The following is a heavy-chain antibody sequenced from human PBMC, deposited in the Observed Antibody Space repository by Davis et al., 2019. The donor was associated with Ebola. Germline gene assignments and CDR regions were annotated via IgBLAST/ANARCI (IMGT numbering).Heavy chain of an antibody. Sequence: PGGSLRLSCEISGLISSNYVMYWVRQASGKGLEWISASETSDTNFNANYADSVKGRFTISRDNSKNTLYLQMNSLRAEDTAVYFCVKGLPGFLSGYMDVWGKGITVTVSS. CDR3: VKGLPGFLSGYMDV. CDR1: GLISSNYV. D-gene: IGHD3-10*01. V-gene: IGHV3-NL1*01. J-gene: IGHJ6*03. CDR2: SETSDTNFNA.